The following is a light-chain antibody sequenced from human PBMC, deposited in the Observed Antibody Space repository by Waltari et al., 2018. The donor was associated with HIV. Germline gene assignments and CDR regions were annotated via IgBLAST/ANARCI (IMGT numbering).Light chain of an antibody. V-gene: IGKV1-9*01. CDR3: QQQTSYPLT. Sequence: DILLTQFPPFLSASVGDRVTITCRASHNLRNYLAWYQKNPGRAPKLLIYGASSLQSAIPSRFAGSGSGAYFTLTISSLQPEDFATYYCQQQTSYPLTFGPGTRVDVK. CDR1: HNLRNY. CDR2: GAS. J-gene: IGKJ3*01.